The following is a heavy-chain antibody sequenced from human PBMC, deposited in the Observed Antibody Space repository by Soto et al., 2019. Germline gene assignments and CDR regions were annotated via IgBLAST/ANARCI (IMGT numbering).Heavy chain of an antibody. D-gene: IGHD3-22*01. J-gene: IGHJ6*02. CDR1: GGSIRGSTSY. Sequence: QLQLQESGPGLVKPSETLSLTCTVSGGSIRGSTSYWGWIRQPPGKGLEWIGSIYYSGSTYYNPSLKSRVTISVDTAKNQFSLKLSSVTAADTAVYYCAIPGGHYDSSGFYHYYGMDVWGQGTTVTVSS. CDR2: IYYSGST. V-gene: IGHV4-39*01. CDR3: AIPGGHYDSSGFYHYYGMDV.